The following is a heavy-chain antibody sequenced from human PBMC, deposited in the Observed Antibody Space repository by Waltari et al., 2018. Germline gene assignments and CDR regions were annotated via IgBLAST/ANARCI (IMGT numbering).Heavy chain of an antibody. CDR1: GGSISTTYN. CDR3: GRIAFGDEGGYFQY. CDR2: MQYRGST. J-gene: IGHJ1*01. V-gene: IGHV4-39*01. Sequence: QLQLQESGPGLVKPSETLSLTRTVSGGSISTTYNWGWIRQPPGKGREWMGNMQYRGSTFYTPSLESRVTISLDTWKNQFSLRLSSVGAADTAVYFCGRIAFGDEGGYFQYWGQGTLVTVSS. D-gene: IGHD4-17*01.